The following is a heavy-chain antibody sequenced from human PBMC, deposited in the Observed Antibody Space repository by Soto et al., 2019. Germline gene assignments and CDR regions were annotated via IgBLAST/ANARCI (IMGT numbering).Heavy chain of an antibody. CDR2: ISGSGVST. V-gene: IGHV3-23*01. CDR1: GFSFSSYA. Sequence: EVQLLESGGGLVQPGGSLRLSCAASGFSFSSYAMSWVRQAPGRGLEWVSGISGSGVSTYYADSVKGRFTISRDTSRAMLYLQMNNLRGEDSAAYYFAKGWGVTTYWFDPWGQGTLGTVSP. D-gene: IGHD3-10*01. J-gene: IGHJ5*02. CDR3: AKGWGVTTYWFDP.